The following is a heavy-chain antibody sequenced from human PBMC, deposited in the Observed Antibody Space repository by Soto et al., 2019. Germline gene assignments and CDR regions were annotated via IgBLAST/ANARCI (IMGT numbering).Heavy chain of an antibody. Sequence: GGSLRLSCAASGFTFSSYAMSWVRQAPGKGLEWVSAISGSGGSTYYADSVKGRFTISRDNSKNTLYLQMNSLRAEDTAVYYCAKDVSDLGYCSGGSCYSGGYDYWGQGTLVTVSS. CDR3: AKDVSDLGYCSGGSCYSGGYDY. CDR2: ISGSGGST. CDR1: GFTFSSYA. V-gene: IGHV3-23*01. D-gene: IGHD2-15*01. J-gene: IGHJ4*02.